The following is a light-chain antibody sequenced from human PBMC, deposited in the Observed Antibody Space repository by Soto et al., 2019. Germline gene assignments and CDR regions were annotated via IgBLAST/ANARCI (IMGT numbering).Light chain of an antibody. CDR1: SSDVGRYNY. V-gene: IGLV2-23*02. J-gene: IGLJ1*01. Sequence: QSALTQPASVSGSPGQSITISCTGTSSDVGRYNYVSWYQQHPGKAPKLMIYQVNERPSGVSDRFSGSKSGNTASLTSSWLQAEDEADYYCCSYAGTTTFYVFGTGTKVTVL. CDR2: QVN. CDR3: CSYAGTTTFYV.